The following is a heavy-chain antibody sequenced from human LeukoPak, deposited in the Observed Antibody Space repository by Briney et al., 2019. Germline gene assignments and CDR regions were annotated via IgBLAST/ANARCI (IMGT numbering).Heavy chain of an antibody. CDR1: GGSISSYY. V-gene: IGHV4-59*08. J-gene: IGHJ6*02. CDR3: ARRGGYCSGGSCYFYYGMDV. D-gene: IGHD2-15*01. CDR2: IYYSGST. Sequence: PSETLSLTCTVSGGSISSYYWSWIRQPPGKGLEWIGYIYYSGSTNYNPSLKSRVTISVDTSKNQFSLKLSSVTAADTAVYYCARRGGYCSGGSCYFYYGMDVWGQGTTVTVSS.